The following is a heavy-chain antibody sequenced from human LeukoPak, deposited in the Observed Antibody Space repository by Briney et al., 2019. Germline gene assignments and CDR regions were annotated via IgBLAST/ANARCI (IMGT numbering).Heavy chain of an antibody. CDR1: GGSFSGYY. V-gene: IGHV4-34*01. D-gene: IGHD2-2*02. CDR2: INHSGST. Sequence: PSETLSLTCAVYGGSFSGYYWSWIRQPPGKGLEWIGEINHSGSTNYNPSLKSRVTISVDTSKNQFSLKLSSVTAADTAVYYCARGPADIVVVPAAIVGQGRFDPWGQGTLVTVSS. CDR3: ARGPADIVVVPAAIVGQGRFDP. J-gene: IGHJ5*02.